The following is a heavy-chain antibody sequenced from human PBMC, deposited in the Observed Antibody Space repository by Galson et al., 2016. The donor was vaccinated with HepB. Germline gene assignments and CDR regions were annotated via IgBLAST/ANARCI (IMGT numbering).Heavy chain of an antibody. V-gene: IGHV3-23*01. CDR2: ISDSGDKT. D-gene: IGHD4-17*01. J-gene: IGHJ4*02. CDR3: LSTTLTTTL. Sequence: CAASGFTFSGLGMRWVRQAPGKGLEWVSSISDSGDKTFYADSVKGRFTVSRDNSKNTLFLHMTSLRADDTALYYCLSTTLTTTLGGQGTLVIVSA. CDR1: GFTFSGLG.